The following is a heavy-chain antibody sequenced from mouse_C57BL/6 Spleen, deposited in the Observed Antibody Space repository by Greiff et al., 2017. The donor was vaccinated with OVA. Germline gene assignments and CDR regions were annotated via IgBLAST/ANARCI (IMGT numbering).Heavy chain of an antibody. CDR2: IRNKANGYTT. CDR3: ARYLYYGYAMDY. CDR1: GFTFTAYY. D-gene: IGHD1-1*01. J-gene: IGHJ4*01. Sequence: EVQVVESGGGLVQPGGSLRLSCAASGFTFTAYYMSWVRQPPGKALEWLGFIRNKANGYTTEYSASVKGRFTISRDNSQSILYLQMNALRAEDSATYYCARYLYYGYAMDYWGQGTSVTVSS. V-gene: IGHV7-3*01.